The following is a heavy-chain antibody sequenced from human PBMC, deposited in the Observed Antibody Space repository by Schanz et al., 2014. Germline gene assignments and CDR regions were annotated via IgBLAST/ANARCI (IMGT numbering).Heavy chain of an antibody. CDR1: GFTFSGYS. J-gene: IGHJ4*02. CDR3: ARDLPRTFLFDY. Sequence: EVQLVESGGGLIQPGGSLRLSCAASGFTFSGYSMNWVRQAPGKGLEWVAYISSSSTTIHYADSVKGRFTISRDNAKNSLYLHMDSLRAEDTAVYYCARDLPRTFLFDYWGQGTLVTVSS. V-gene: IGHV3-48*01. CDR2: ISSSSTTI.